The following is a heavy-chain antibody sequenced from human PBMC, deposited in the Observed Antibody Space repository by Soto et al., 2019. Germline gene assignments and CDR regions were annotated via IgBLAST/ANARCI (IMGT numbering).Heavy chain of an antibody. J-gene: IGHJ4*02. V-gene: IGHV4-39*01. CDR1: GGSISSSSYY. Sequence: QLQLQESGPGLVKPSETLSLICTVSGGSISSSSYYWGWIRQPPGKGLEWIGSIYYSGSTYYNPSRKSRVAISVDTSKNQFSLKLSSVTAADTAVYYCARPRYGSGSYYYWGQGTLITVSS. CDR2: IYYSGST. CDR3: ARPRYGSGSYYY. D-gene: IGHD3-10*01.